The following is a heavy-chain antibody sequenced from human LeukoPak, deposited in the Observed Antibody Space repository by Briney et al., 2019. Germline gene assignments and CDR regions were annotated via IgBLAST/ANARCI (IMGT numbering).Heavy chain of an antibody. CDR3: AKGIAQGGTQEFDY. V-gene: IGHV1-2*04. J-gene: IGHJ4*02. D-gene: IGHD1-1*01. Sequence: ASVKVSCKASGYTFTSYYMHWVRQAPGQGLEWMGIINPNSGGTNYAQKFQGWVTMTRDTSISTAYMELSRLRSDDTAVYYCAKGIAQGGTQEFDYWGQGTLVTVSS. CDR1: GYTFTSYY. CDR2: INPNSGGT.